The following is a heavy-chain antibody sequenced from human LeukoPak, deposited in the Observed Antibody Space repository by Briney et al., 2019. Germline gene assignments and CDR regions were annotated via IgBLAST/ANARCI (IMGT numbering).Heavy chain of an antibody. Sequence: PSVTLSLTCTVSGGSIGDNYWSWIRQSPERGLEWIGYISSSGSIAYTPSLRSRVTMSLDASKNHLSLNLRSVSAADTAIYYCAGYDHTNYLAYWGQGTLVTVSS. CDR2: ISSSGSI. V-gene: IGHV4-59*13. CDR1: GGSIGDNY. CDR3: AGYDHTNYLAY. D-gene: IGHD1-14*01. J-gene: IGHJ4*02.